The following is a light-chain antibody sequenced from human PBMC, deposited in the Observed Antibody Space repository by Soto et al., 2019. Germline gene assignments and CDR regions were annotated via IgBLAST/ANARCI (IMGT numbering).Light chain of an antibody. CDR3: QQYGSSHT. CDR2: GAS. CDR1: QSVSSNY. V-gene: IGKV3-20*01. J-gene: IGKJ2*01. Sequence: EIVLTQSPGTLSLSPGERATLSCRASQSVSSNYLAWYQQKPGQAPRLLIYGASSRATGIPDRFSGGGSGTAFTLTISRLAPEDFAVYYCQQYGSSHTFGQGTKLDIK.